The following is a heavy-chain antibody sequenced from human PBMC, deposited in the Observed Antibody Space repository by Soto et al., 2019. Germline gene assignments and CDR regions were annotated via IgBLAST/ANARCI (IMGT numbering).Heavy chain of an antibody. CDR2: INPNSGGT. J-gene: IGHJ5*02. CDR1: VYTFTGYY. D-gene: IGHD2-15*01. CDR3: ARAYCSGGSCSLYNWFDP. Sequence: GASVKVSCKASVYTFTGYYMHWVRQAPGQRLKWMGWINPNSGGTNYAQKFQGWVTMTRDTSISTAYMELSRLRSDDTAVYYCARAYCSGGSCSLYNWFDPWSQGTLVTVSS. V-gene: IGHV1-2*04.